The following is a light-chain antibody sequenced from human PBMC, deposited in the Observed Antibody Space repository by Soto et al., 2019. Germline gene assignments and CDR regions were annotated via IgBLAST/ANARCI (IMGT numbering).Light chain of an antibody. J-gene: IGLJ1*01. CDR1: SSDIGGYNY. CDR3: SSYTSRSTLYV. Sequence: QSVLTQPASVSGSPGQSITISCAGTSSDIGGYNYVSRYQQHPGKAPKVMIYEVSNRPSGVSNRFSGSKSGDTASLTISGLQAEAEADYYCSSYTSRSTLYVFGSGTKVTVL. V-gene: IGLV2-14*01. CDR2: EVS.